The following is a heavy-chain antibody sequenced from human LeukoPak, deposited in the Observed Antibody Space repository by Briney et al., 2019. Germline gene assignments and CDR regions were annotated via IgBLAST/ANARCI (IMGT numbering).Heavy chain of an antibody. CDR3: ARESIAVAGLDY. V-gene: IGHV4-39*07. CDR1: GGSISSSSYY. Sequence: SETLSLTCTVSGGSISSSSYYWGWIRQPPGKGLEWIGSIYYSGSTYYNPSLKSRVTISVDTSKNQFSLKLSSVTAADTAVYYCARESIAVAGLDYWGQGTLVTASS. D-gene: IGHD6-19*01. CDR2: IYYSGST. J-gene: IGHJ4*02.